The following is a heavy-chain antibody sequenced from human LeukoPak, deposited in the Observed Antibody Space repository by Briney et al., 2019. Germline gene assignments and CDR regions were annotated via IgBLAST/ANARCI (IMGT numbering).Heavy chain of an antibody. CDR2: ISYDGSNK. Sequence: GGSLRLSCAASGFTFSSYGMHWVRQAPGKGLEWVAVISYDGSNKYYADSVKGRFTISRDNSKNTLYLQMNSLRAEDTAVYYCAKDEASVVVTADYIVYWGQGTLVTVSS. CDR1: GFTFSSYG. V-gene: IGHV3-30*18. D-gene: IGHD2-21*02. J-gene: IGHJ4*02. CDR3: AKDEASVVVTADYIVY.